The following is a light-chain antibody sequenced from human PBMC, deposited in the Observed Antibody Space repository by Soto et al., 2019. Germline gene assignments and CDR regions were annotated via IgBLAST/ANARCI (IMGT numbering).Light chain of an antibody. CDR3: QQYGTFPRT. CDR1: QSVRSSY. CDR2: SAS. Sequence: EIVLTQSPGTLSSSPGESATLSCRASQSVRSSYLAWYQQKPGQTPRLLIYSASSRASGVPDRFSGSGSGADFTLTISRLEPEDFAVYYCQQYGTFPRTFGQGTKVDIK. J-gene: IGKJ1*01. V-gene: IGKV3-20*01.